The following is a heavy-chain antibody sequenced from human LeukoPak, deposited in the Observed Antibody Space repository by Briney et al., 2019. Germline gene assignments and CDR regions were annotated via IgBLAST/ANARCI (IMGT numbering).Heavy chain of an antibody. CDR1: GDSVSSNSAA. Sequence: SQTLSLTCAISGDSVSSNSAAWNWMRQSPSRGLEWLGRTYYRSKWYNDYAVSVKSRITINPDTSRNQFSLQLNSVTPEDTAVYYCARDTYSGYDSLFGNYFYYAMDVWGQGTTVTVSS. V-gene: IGHV6-1*01. J-gene: IGHJ6*02. D-gene: IGHD5-12*01. CDR3: ARDTYSGYDSLFGNYFYYAMDV. CDR2: TYYRSKWYN.